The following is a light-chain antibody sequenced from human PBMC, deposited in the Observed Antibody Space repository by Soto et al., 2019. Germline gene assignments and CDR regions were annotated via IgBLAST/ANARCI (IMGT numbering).Light chain of an antibody. V-gene: IGLV2-14*03. CDR1: SSDVGGYTY. CDR3: SSYTSSSTLV. CDR2: DVS. J-gene: IGLJ2*01. Sequence: QSALTQPASVSGSPGQSITISCTGTSSDVGGYTYVSWYQQHPGKAPKLIIYDVSNRPSGVSNRFSGSTSGNTASLTISGLQAEDEADYYCSSYTSSSTLVFGGGTKLTVL.